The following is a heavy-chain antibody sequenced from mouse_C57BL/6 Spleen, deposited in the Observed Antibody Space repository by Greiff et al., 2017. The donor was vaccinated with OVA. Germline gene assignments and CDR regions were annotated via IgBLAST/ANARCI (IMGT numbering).Heavy chain of an antibody. D-gene: IGHD1-1*01. CDR1: GYTFTDYY. CDR2: INPNYGGT. CDR3: AKDQFISYFDY. V-gene: IGHV1-26*01. J-gene: IGHJ2*01. Sequence: EVQLQQSGPELVKPGASVKISCKASGYTFTDYYMNWVKQSHGKSLEWIGDINPNYGGTSYNQKFKGKATLTVDKSSSTAYMELRSLTSEDSAVYYCAKDQFISYFDYWGQGTTLTVSS.